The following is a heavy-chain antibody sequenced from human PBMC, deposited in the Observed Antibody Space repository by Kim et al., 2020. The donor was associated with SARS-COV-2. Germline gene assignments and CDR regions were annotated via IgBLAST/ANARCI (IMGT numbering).Heavy chain of an antibody. J-gene: IGHJ4*02. V-gene: IGHV1-2*06. Sequence: ASVKVSCKASGYTFTGYYMHWVRQAPGQGLEWMGRINPNSGGTNYAQKFQGRVTMTRDTSISTAYMELSRLRSDDTAVYYCVRGEYYYDSSGPRNYWGQGTLVTVSS. CDR3: VRGEYYYDSSGPRNY. CDR2: INPNSGGT. D-gene: IGHD3-22*01. CDR1: GYTFTGYY.